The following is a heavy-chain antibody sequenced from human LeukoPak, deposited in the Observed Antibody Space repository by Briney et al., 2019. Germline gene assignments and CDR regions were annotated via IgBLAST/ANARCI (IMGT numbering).Heavy chain of an antibody. CDR2: IKQDGGEK. Sequence: GGSLRLSCAASGFTLSSYAMSWVRQAPGRGLEWVANIKQDGGEKFYVDSVKGRFTISRDNAKNSLYLQMNSLRAEDTAVYYCAREDRAVYNYWGQGTLVTVSS. D-gene: IGHD2-8*01. CDR3: AREDRAVYNY. CDR1: GFTLSSYA. J-gene: IGHJ4*02. V-gene: IGHV3-7*01.